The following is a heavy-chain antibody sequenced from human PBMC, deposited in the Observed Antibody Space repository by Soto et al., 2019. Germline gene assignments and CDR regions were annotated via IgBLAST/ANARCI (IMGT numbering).Heavy chain of an antibody. D-gene: IGHD5-12*01. CDR3: ARGQRYSAIDY. Sequence: ASVKVSCKASGYTFTSYGISWVRQAPGQGLGWMGWISAYNGNTNYAQNLQGRVTMTTDTSTSTAYMDLRSLISDDTAIYYCARGQRYSAIDYWGQGTLVTVSS. J-gene: IGHJ4*02. CDR1: GYTFTSYG. V-gene: IGHV1-18*01. CDR2: ISAYNGNT.